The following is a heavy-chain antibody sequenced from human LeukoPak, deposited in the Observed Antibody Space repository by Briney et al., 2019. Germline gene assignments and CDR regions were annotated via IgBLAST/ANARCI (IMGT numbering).Heavy chain of an antibody. CDR1: GFTFINFA. V-gene: IGHV3-30*01. J-gene: IGHJ4*02. Sequence: GRSLRLSCAASGFTFINFAMHWVRQAPGKGLEWVSIISSGGVLRYYADSVKGRFTISRDNSKNTLYLQLDSLRPEDTAVYFCATDSTYYYDSGSSGPHYFDNWGQGTLVTVPS. CDR2: ISSGGVLR. D-gene: IGHD3-10*01. CDR3: ATDSTYYYDSGSSGPHYFDN.